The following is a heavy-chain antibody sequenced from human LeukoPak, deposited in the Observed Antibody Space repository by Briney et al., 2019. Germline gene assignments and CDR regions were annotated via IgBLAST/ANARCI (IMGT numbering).Heavy chain of an antibody. CDR1: GFTFTNAW. V-gene: IGHV3-15*01. D-gene: IGHD3-10*01. CDR3: TTDLGVTMIRGVLVY. CDR2: IKSKADGETT. J-gene: IGHJ4*02. Sequence: GGSLRLSCAASGFTFTNAWMTWVRQAPGKGLEWVGRIKSKADGETTDYAAPVKGRFTMSRDDSKATLYLFMNGLKAEGTAVYYCTTDLGVTMIRGVLVYWGQGALVTVSS.